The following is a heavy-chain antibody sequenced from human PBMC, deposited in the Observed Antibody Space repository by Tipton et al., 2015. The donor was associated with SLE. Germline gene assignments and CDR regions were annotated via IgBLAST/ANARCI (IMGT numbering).Heavy chain of an antibody. CDR2: IYPADSDT. CDR3: ARRLITAPGAFDI. J-gene: IGHJ3*02. D-gene: IGHD5-12*01. CDR1: RYTFTNYW. Sequence: QLVQSGAEVKKPGESLKISCKGSRYTFTNYWIGWVRQMPGKGLEWMGIIYPADSDTRYSPPFQGQVTISADKSITTAYLQWSSLKASDTAMYYCARRLITAPGAFDIWGQGTMVTVSS. V-gene: IGHV5-51*03.